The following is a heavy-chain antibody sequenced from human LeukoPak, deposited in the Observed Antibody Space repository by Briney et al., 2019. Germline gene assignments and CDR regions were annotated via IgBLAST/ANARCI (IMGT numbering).Heavy chain of an antibody. Sequence: ASVTVSCKASGYTFTGYYMHWVRQAPGQGLEWMGWINPNSGGTNYAQKFQGRVTMTRDTSISTAYMELSRLRSDDTAVYYCARDADIVVVPAASLLFDPWGQGTLVTVSS. J-gene: IGHJ5*02. CDR3: ARDADIVVVPAASLLFDP. V-gene: IGHV1-2*02. CDR1: GYTFTGYY. D-gene: IGHD2-2*01. CDR2: INPNSGGT.